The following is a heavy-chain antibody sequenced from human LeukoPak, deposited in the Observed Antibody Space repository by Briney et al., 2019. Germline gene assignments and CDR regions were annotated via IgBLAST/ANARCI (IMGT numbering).Heavy chain of an antibody. CDR1: AFTVSSNY. V-gene: IGHV3-53*04. Sequence: GGSLRLSCAASAFTVSSNYMGWVRQAPGKGLEWVSVIYSGGSTYYADSVKGRFTISRHNSKNTLYLQMNSLRAEDTAVYYCARSSSGTCNFDYWGQGTLVTVSS. CDR3: ARSSSGTCNFDY. CDR2: IYSGGST. D-gene: IGHD6-19*01. J-gene: IGHJ4*02.